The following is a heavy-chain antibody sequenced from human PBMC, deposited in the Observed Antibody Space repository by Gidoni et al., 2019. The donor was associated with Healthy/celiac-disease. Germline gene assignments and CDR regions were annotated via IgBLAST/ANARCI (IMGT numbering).Heavy chain of an antibody. V-gene: IGHV5-10-1*01. J-gene: IGHJ6*02. D-gene: IGHD5-12*01. CDR3: ARHYAPFFGYSGYDSYYYYGMDV. Sequence: EVQLVQSGAEVKKPGESLRISCKGSGYSFTSYWISWVRQMPGKGLEWMGRIDPSDSYTNYSPSFQGHVTISADKSISTAYLQWSSLKASDTAMYYCARHYAPFFGYSGYDSYYYYGMDVWGQGTTVTVSS. CDR1: GYSFTSYW. CDR2: IDPSDSYT.